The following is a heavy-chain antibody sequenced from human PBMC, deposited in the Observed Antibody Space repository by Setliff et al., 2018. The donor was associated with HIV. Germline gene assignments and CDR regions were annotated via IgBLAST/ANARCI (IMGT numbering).Heavy chain of an antibody. CDR1: GFSFGDSA. CDR3: AKVESYYDSSGPDY. V-gene: IGHV3-49*04. Sequence: GGSLRLSCTSSGFSFGDSAMTWVRQAPGKGLEWVGLIRSQSYGETAEYAPSVKGRFTISRDNSRSITYLQMNSLKTEDTAVYYCAKVESYYDSSGPDYWGQGTLVTVSS. D-gene: IGHD3-22*01. CDR2: IRSQSYGETA. J-gene: IGHJ4*02.